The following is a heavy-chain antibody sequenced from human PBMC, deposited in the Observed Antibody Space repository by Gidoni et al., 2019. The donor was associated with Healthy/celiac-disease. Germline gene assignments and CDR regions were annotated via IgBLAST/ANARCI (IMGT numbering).Heavy chain of an antibody. Sequence: EVQLVESGGGLVQPGGSLRLHCAASGFTFSSYEMNWVRQAPGKGLEWVSYISSSGSTIYYADSVKGRFTISRDNAKNSLYLQMNSLRAEDTAVYYCARRGVVINVEDYWGQGTLVTVSS. CDR3: ARRGVVINVEDY. CDR1: GFTFSSYE. J-gene: IGHJ4*02. V-gene: IGHV3-48*03. CDR2: ISSSGSTI. D-gene: IGHD3-3*01.